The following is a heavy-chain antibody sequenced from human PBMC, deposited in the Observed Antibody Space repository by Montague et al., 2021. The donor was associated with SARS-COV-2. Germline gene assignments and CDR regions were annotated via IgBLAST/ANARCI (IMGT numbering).Heavy chain of an antibody. CDR2: IYNSGTT. V-gene: IGHV4-31*03. J-gene: IGHJ5*02. D-gene: IGHD5-12*01. CDR1: GGSISSGVYC. CDR3: ARTVLYSGYDYSWFDP. Sequence: TLSLTCTVPGGSISSGVYCSNWFRQYPGKGLEWIGYIYNSGTTSYSPSLRSRATISIDTSKNLFSLKLTSVTASDTAVYYCARTVLYSGYDYSWFDPWGQGTPVTVSS.